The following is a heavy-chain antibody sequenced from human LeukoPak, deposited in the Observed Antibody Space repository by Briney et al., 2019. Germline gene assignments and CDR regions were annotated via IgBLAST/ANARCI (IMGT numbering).Heavy chain of an antibody. V-gene: IGHV3-30*02. CDR2: MRYDGSSE. CDR3: AKDQTSRWWVQLDC. CDR1: GFTLSSYG. Sequence: GGSLRLSCAGSGFTLSSYGMHCVRQAPGKGLEWVAFMRYDGSSEYYADSVKGRFTISRDNSKKTMYLQMNSLRAEDTAVYYCAKDQTSRWWVQLDCWGQGTLVTVSS. D-gene: IGHD6-13*01. J-gene: IGHJ4*02.